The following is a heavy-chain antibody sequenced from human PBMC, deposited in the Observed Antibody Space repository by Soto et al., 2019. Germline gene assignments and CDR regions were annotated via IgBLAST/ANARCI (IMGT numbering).Heavy chain of an antibody. V-gene: IGHV2-26*01. CDR1: GFSLSNARMS. Sequence: QVTLKESGPVLVKPTETRTLTCTVSGFSLSNARMSVSWIRQPPGKALEWPAHIFSNDAKSYSASLKSRLTISKDTSKSQVVLTMTNMDPVDTATYYCARIRGWGWLGPNDYWGQGTLVTVSS. D-gene: IGHD3-10*01. J-gene: IGHJ4*02. CDR2: IFSNDAK. CDR3: ARIRGWGWLGPNDY.